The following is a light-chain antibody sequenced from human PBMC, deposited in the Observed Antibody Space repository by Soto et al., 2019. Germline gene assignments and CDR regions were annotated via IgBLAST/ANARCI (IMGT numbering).Light chain of an antibody. Sequence: QSVLTQPPSASGTPGQKVTISCSGASSNIGNNFVSWYQQVPGTAPKLLIYSDDQRPSGVPDRVSGSKSGTSASLAISGLRSEDEADYYCSTWDASLSGRVFGGGTNVTVL. J-gene: IGLJ3*02. CDR1: SSNIGNNF. CDR2: SDD. CDR3: STWDASLSGRV. V-gene: IGLV1-47*02.